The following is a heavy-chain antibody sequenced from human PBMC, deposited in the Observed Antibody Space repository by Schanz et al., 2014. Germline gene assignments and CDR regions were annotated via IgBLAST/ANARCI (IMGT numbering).Heavy chain of an antibody. J-gene: IGHJ4*02. Sequence: EVQVVESGGGLVQPGGSLRLSCVASGFTFSSYDVFWVRQAPGKGLELVSVIGVDGTTTYYADSVKGRFTISRDNAKNSLFLQMNSLRAEYTAVYFCVSQTGSPDYWGQGTLVTVSS. CDR3: VSQTGSPDY. CDR2: IGVDGTTT. CDR1: GFTFSSYD. D-gene: IGHD6-13*01. V-gene: IGHV3-48*03.